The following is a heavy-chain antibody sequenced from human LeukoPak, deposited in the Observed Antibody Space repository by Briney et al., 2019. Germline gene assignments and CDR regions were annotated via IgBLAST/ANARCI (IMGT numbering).Heavy chain of an antibody. V-gene: IGHV3-23*01. CDR2: INGSGST. CDR1: GFTFSSYS. CDR3: ARGYNYGWDY. J-gene: IGHJ4*02. Sequence: GGSLRLSCAASGFTFSSYSMNWVRQAPGKGLEWVSGINGSGSTSYADSVKGRFTISRDNSKNTLYLQMNSLRAEDTALYYCARGYNYGWDYWGQGTLVTVSS. D-gene: IGHD5-18*01.